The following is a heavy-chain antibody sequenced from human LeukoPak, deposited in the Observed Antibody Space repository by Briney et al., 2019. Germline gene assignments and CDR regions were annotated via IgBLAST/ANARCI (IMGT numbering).Heavy chain of an antibody. V-gene: IGHV4-38-2*02. Sequence: SETLSLTCTVSGYSISSGYYWGWIRQPPGKGLEWIGSINHSGSTNYNPSLKSRVTISVDTSKNQFSLKLSSVTAADTAVYYCARGRLYSSSWYWNYWGQGTLVTVSS. CDR3: ARGRLYSSSWYWNY. D-gene: IGHD6-13*01. CDR1: GYSISSGYY. J-gene: IGHJ4*02. CDR2: INHSGST.